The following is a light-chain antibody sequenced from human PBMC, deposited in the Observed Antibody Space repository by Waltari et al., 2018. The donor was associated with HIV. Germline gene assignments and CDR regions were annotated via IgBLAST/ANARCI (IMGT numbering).Light chain of an antibody. CDR2: GAS. J-gene: IGKJ4*01. CDR1: QGISNY. V-gene: IGKV1-9*01. CDR3: QQLNSFPLT. Sequence: DIQLTQSPSFLSASVGDRVTITCRASQGISNYLALYQQKPGTAPKLLVYGASTLQSGVPSRFSGSGSGTEFTLTISSLQPEDFATYYCQQLNSFPLTFGGGTQVEIK.